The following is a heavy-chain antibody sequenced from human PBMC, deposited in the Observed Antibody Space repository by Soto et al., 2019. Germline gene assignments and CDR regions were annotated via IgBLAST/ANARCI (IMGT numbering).Heavy chain of an antibody. Sequence: QVQLQESGPGLVKPSQTLSLTCTVSGVSISSGGYYWSWIRQHPGKGLEWIGYIYYSGSPYYNPALKCLITISVDTSRYQCSLELSSVTAADTAVSYCARGVYCSGATRSYFDYWGQGTLVTVSS. V-gene: IGHV4-31*01. D-gene: IGHD2-15*01. CDR2: IYYSGSP. CDR3: ARGVYCSGATRSYFDY. CDR1: GVSISSGGYY. J-gene: IGHJ4*02.